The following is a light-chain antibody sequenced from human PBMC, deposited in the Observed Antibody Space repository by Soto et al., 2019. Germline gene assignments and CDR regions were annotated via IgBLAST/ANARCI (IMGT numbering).Light chain of an antibody. CDR2: SND. CDR3: CSHAGGDTYV. Sequence: QSVLTQPPSASGTPGQRVPISCSGSSSNIGTNTVNWYQQLPGTAPKLLIYSNDQRPSGVPDRFSGSKSGTSASLAISGLQSEDEADYYCCSHAGGDTYVFGTGTKLTVL. J-gene: IGLJ1*01. CDR1: SSNIGTNT. V-gene: IGLV1-44*01.